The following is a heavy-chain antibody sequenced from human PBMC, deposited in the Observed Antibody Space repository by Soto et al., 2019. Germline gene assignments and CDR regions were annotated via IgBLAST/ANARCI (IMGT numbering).Heavy chain of an antibody. J-gene: IGHJ5*02. Sequence: GGSLRLSCAASGFTFSDYYMSWIRQAPGKGLEWVSYISSSGSTIYYADSVNGRFTISRDNAKNSLYLQMNSLRAEDTAVYYCARDPGYSSSWYNWFDPWGQGTLVTVSS. CDR1: GFTFSDYY. CDR3: ARDPGYSSSWYNWFDP. D-gene: IGHD6-13*01. CDR2: ISSSGSTI. V-gene: IGHV3-11*01.